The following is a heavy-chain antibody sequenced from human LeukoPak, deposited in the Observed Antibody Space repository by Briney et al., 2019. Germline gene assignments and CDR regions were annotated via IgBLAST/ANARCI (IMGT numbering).Heavy chain of an antibody. CDR2: IHYSGRT. Sequence: SETLSLTCTVSGGATRNYYWSWIRQPPGKGLEWIGYIHYSGRTNHNPSLQSRVTISVDTSKNQFSLKLTSVTAADTAVYYCARHGNYYDSSGYNYYFDYWGQGTLGTVSS. CDR1: GGATRNYY. D-gene: IGHD3-22*01. V-gene: IGHV4-59*08. CDR3: ARHGNYYDSSGYNYYFDY. J-gene: IGHJ4*02.